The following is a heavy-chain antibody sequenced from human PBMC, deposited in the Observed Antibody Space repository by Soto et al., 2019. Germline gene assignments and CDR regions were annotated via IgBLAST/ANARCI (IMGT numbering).Heavy chain of an antibody. D-gene: IGHD1-7*01. V-gene: IGHV4-4*02. CDR3: ASRDPGTSVDY. Sequence: PSETLSLTCAVSGGSFTSNNWWTWVRQPPGQGLEWIGEIYRTGSTNYNPSLKSRVTISLDKSEKQISLKVTSLTAADTAVYYCASRDPGTSVDYWGQGTLVTVSP. CDR1: GGSFTSNNW. CDR2: IYRTGST. J-gene: IGHJ4*02.